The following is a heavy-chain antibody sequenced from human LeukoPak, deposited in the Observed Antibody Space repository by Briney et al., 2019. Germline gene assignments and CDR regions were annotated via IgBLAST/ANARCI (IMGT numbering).Heavy chain of an antibody. CDR3: AKKVYYYYYMDV. Sequence: GGSLRLSCAASGFTFSSYAVNWVRQAPGKGLEWVSSIRGSGDSTYYADSVKGRFTISRDNSKNTLYLQISSLRAEDTAIYYCAKKVYYYYYMDVWGKGTTDTVSS. V-gene: IGHV3-23*01. CDR1: GFTFSSYA. J-gene: IGHJ6*03. CDR2: IRGSGDST.